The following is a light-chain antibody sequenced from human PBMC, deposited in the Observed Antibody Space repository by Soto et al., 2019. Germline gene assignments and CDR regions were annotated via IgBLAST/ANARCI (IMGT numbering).Light chain of an antibody. CDR3: QQYGSSPLT. CDR1: QSVSSSY. Sequence: EIVLTQSLCTLSLSPGERANLSCRASQSVSSSYLAWYQQKPGQAPRLLIYGASSRATGIPDRFSGSGSGTDFTLTISRLEPEDFAVYYCQQYGSSPLTFGGGTKVEIK. J-gene: IGKJ4*01. V-gene: IGKV3-20*01. CDR2: GAS.